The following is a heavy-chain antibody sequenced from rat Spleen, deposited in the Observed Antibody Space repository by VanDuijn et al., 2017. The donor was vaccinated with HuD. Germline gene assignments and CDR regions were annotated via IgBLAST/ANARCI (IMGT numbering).Heavy chain of an antibody. V-gene: IGHV2-43*01. CDR1: GFSLTRYH. CDR3: ARAINYGGYGYVMDV. D-gene: IGHD1-11*01. J-gene: IGHJ4*01. Sequence: QVQLKESGPGLVQPSQTLSLTCTVSGFSLTRYHVTWVRQFPGKGLEWMGIIWTGGSTAYDSLFKSRLSISRDTSKSQVFLKMNSLQVEDTATYYCARAINYGGYGYVMDVWGQGASVTVSS. CDR2: IWTGGST.